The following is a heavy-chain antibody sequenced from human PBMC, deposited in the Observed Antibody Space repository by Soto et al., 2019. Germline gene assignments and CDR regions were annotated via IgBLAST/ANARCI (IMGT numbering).Heavy chain of an antibody. J-gene: IGHJ4*02. D-gene: IGHD7-27*01. CDR1: GFTFSSYS. CDR2: ICGGGSNK. V-gene: IGHV3-23*01. Sequence: GGSLRLSCAASGFTFSSYSMNWVRQAPGKGLEWVSAICGGGSNKYYADSVKGRFTISRDNSKNTLYLQMNSLRVEDTAIYYCAKAWGIDYWGQGTLVTVSS. CDR3: AKAWGIDY.